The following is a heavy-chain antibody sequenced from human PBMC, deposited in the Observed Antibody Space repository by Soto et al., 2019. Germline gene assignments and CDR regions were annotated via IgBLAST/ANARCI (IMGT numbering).Heavy chain of an antibody. CDR1: GYSFTSYW. CDR2: IDPSDSYT. CDR3: ARLACSSTSCYTQGVYYYYGMDV. D-gene: IGHD2-2*02. V-gene: IGHV5-10-1*01. Sequence: GESLKISCKGSGYSFTSYWISWVRQMPGKGLEWMGRIDPSDSYTNYSPSFQGHVTISADKSISTAYLQWSSLKASDTAMYYCARLACSSTSCYTQGVYYYYGMDVWGQGTTVTVSS. J-gene: IGHJ6*02.